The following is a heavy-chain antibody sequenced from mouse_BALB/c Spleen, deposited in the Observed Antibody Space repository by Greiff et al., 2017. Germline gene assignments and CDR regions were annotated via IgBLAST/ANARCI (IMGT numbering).Heavy chain of an antibody. CDR3: ARGRYGNYVHFDY. J-gene: IGHJ2*01. CDR2: IWGGGST. CDR1: GFSLTDYG. V-gene: IGHV2-6-5*01. D-gene: IGHD2-1*01. Sequence: QVQLKQSGPGLVAPSQSLSITCTVSGFSLTDYGVSWIRQPPGKGLEWLGVIWGGGSTYYNSALKSRLSISKDNSKSQVFLKMNSLQTDDTAMYYCARGRYGNYVHFDYWGQGTTLTVSS.